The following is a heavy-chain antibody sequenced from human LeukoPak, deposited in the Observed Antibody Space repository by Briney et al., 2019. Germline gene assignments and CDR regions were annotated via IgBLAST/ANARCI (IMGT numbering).Heavy chain of an antibody. CDR2: IYYSGST. V-gene: IGHV4-59*01. CDR3: ARRSGKWGYLMVSSFAS. CDR1: GGSISSYY. Sequence: SETLSLTCTVSGGSISSYYWSWIRQPPGKGLEWIGYIYYSGSTNYNPSLKSRVTISVDTSKNQFSLKLSSVTAADTAVYYCARRSGKWGYLMVSSFASWGKEPLVTSPQ. D-gene: IGHD2-8*01. J-gene: IGHJ4*02.